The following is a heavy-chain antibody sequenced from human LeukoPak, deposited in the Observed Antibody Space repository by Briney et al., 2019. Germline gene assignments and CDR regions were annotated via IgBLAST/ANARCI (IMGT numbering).Heavy chain of an antibody. CDR1: GYTFTSYD. J-gene: IGHJ3*02. CDR2: MNPNSGNT. Sequence: ASVKVSCKASGYTFTSYDINWVRQATGQGLEWMGWMNPNSGNTGYAQKFQGRVTMTRNTSISTAYMELSSLRSEDTAVYYCARTLSGWELLGGDAFDIWGQGTMVTVFS. D-gene: IGHD1-26*01. CDR3: ARTLSGWELLGGDAFDI. V-gene: IGHV1-8*01.